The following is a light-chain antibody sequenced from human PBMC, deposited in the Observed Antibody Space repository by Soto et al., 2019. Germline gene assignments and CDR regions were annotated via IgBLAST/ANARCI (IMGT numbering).Light chain of an antibody. CDR1: QSIASYS. CDR2: FAS. CDR3: NQYASSPQT. Sequence: ELVFTQSPDTLSLSPWERATLSCRESQSIASYSLAWYQQKPGQAPRLLIYFASNRATGIPDRFSGSGSGTDFTLTISRLETEDFAVYFCNQYASSPQTFGKGTKVDIK. J-gene: IGKJ1*01. V-gene: IGKV3-20*01.